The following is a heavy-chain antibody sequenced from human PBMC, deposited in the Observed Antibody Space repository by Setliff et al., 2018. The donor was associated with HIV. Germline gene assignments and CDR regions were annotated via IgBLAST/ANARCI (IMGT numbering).Heavy chain of an antibody. J-gene: IGHJ2*01. CDR2: IVPIFGTT. Sequence: AALVKVSCKASGGSLNNYAISWVRQAPGQGLEWMGGIVPIFGTTTYAQKFQDRVTITTDESTTTFYMELSSLRSEDTALYFCARDLNERWLQQYWFFDLWGRGTQVTVSS. V-gene: IGHV1-69*05. D-gene: IGHD5-12*01. CDR1: GGSLNNYA. CDR3: ARDLNERWLQQYWFFDL.